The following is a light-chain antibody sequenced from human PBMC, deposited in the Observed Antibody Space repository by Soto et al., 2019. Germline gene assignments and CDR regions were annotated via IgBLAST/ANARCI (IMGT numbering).Light chain of an antibody. CDR3: QHYNSYSEA. CDR1: QTISSW. J-gene: IGKJ1*01. V-gene: IGKV1-5*03. Sequence: DMQMTQSPSPLSVSVGERVTITCWASQTISSWLDWYQQKTGKAPKLLIYKASTLKSGVPSRLRGSGYGTELTITISSMQTDDFETYYCQHYNSYSEAFGHGTKVDI. CDR2: KAS.